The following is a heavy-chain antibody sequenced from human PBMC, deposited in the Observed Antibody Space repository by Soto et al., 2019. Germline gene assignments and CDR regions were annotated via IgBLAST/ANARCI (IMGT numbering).Heavy chain of an antibody. CDR3: VGLCVKGVWFGEWCY. CDR1: GFTFDDYG. CDR2: INWNGGST. D-gene: IGHD3-10*01. V-gene: IGHV3-20*01. Sequence: GGSLRLSCAASGFTFDDYGMSWVRQAPGKGLEWVSGINWNGGSTGYADSVKGRFTISRDNAKNSLYLQMNSLRAEDTALYHCVGLCVKGVWFGEWCYWGQGTLVTVSS. J-gene: IGHJ4*02.